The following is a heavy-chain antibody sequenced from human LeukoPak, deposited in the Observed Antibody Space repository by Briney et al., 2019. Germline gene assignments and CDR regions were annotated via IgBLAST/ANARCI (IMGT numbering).Heavy chain of an antibody. CDR3: ARGPNSNWSGLDF. J-gene: IGHJ4*02. CDR2: ISPTGSTT. D-gene: IGHD6-6*01. CDR1: GFSFSGHW. V-gene: IGHV3-74*01. Sequence: GGSLRLSCTASGFSFSGHWVHWARQLPGKGLVWVSRISPTGSTTSYADSVKGRFTASRDNAKNTLYLQVNNLRAENTAVYYCARGPNSNWSGLDFWGRGTLLTVSS.